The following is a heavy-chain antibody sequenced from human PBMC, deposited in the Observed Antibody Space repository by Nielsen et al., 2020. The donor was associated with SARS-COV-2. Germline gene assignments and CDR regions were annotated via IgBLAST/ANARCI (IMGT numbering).Heavy chain of an antibody. D-gene: IGHD3-16*01. Sequence: ASVKASCKASGYTFTSYGISWVRQDPGQGLEWMGWISAYNGNTNYEQKLQGRVTMTTDTSTSTAYIGLRILRYDDTAVYYWSRDQYYDYVWGSYGYSSASYYYGMDVWGQGTTVTVSS. CDR1: GYTFTSYG. CDR2: ISAYNGNT. J-gene: IGHJ6*02. CDR3: SRDQYYDYVWGSYGYSSASYYYGMDV. V-gene: IGHV1-18*01.